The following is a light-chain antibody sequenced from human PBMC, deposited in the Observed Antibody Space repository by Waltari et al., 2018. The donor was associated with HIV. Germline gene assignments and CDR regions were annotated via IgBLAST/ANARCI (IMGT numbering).Light chain of an antibody. Sequence: QSALTQPPSASGSPGQSVPLSRTGTRRAVGRYDYLSWYQQHPGKTPKPRIYEVNKRPSGVPDRFSGSKSGNTASLTVSGLQAEDEAEYSCTSYAGINPVAFGGGTKLTVL. CDR2: EVN. J-gene: IGLJ2*01. CDR3: TSYAGINPVA. V-gene: IGLV2-8*01. CDR1: RRAVGRYDY.